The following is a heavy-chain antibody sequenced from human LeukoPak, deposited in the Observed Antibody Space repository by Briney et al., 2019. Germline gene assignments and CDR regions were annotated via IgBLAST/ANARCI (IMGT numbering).Heavy chain of an antibody. Sequence: PSETLSLTCAVSGGSISSSNWWSWVRQPPGKGLEWIGEIYHSGSTNYNPSLKSRVTISVDKSKNQFSLKLSSVTAADTAVYYCARHSPGIVGATTAFDIWGRGTMVTVSS. CDR1: GGSISSSNW. V-gene: IGHV4-4*02. D-gene: IGHD1-26*01. J-gene: IGHJ3*02. CDR2: IYHSGST. CDR3: ARHSPGIVGATTAFDI.